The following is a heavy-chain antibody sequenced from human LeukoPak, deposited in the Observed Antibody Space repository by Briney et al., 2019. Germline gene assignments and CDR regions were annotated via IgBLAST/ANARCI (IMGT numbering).Heavy chain of an antibody. Sequence: GESLQISSQGSGYRFTSYWIAWVRPMPGKGLESMGIIYPGDFDTRYSTSIQVQIPISADKSTSTAYLQWSSLKASDSAMYYCARGLGYSGSWYFDYWGQGSLVTVSS. CDR1: GYRFTSYW. CDR3: ARGLGYSGSWYFDY. J-gene: IGHJ4*02. V-gene: IGHV5-51*01. CDR2: IYPGDFDT. D-gene: IGHD6-13*01.